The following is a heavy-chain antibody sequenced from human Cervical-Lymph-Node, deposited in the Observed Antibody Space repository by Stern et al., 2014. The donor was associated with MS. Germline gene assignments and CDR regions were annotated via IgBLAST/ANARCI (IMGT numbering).Heavy chain of an antibody. V-gene: IGHV7-4-1*02. Sequence: QVQLVESGSELKKPGASVKVSCKASGYTFTSYAMNWVRQAPGQGLEWMGWINTNTGNPTYAQGFTGRFVFSLDTSVNTAYLQISSLKAEDTAVYYCARLSSGVYSSNWGSDYWGQGTLVTVSS. CDR1: GYTFTSYA. CDR3: ARLSSGVYSSNWGSDY. J-gene: IGHJ4*02. CDR2: INTNTGNP. D-gene: IGHD6-13*01.